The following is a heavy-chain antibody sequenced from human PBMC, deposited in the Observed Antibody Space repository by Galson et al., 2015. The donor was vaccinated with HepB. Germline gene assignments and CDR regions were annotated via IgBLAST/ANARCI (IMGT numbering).Heavy chain of an antibody. V-gene: IGHV3-21*01. CDR2: ITTSSSYI. CDR3: AREGSTWYKSPYDWYFDL. Sequence: SLRLSCAASGFTFSSYNTNWVRQAPGKGLEWVSSITTSSSYIYYADSMKGRFTISRDNAKNSLYLQMSSLRAEDTAVYYCAREGSTWYKSPYDWYFDLWGRGTLVTVSS. J-gene: IGHJ2*01. D-gene: IGHD6-13*01. CDR1: GFTFSSYN.